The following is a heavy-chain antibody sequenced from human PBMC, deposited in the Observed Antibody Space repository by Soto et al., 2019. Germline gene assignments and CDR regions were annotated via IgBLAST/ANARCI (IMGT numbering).Heavy chain of an antibody. Sequence: EVQLLESGGGLVQPGGSLRLSCAASGFTFSNYAMSWVRQAPGKGLEWVSAISGSGGSTFRADSVKGRFTISRDNSKNTLYLQMNSLRAEDTAVYYCAKGLSSGWYLPFDPWGQGTLVTVSS. J-gene: IGHJ5*02. V-gene: IGHV3-23*01. CDR3: AKGLSSGWYLPFDP. D-gene: IGHD6-19*01. CDR2: ISGSGGST. CDR1: GFTFSNYA.